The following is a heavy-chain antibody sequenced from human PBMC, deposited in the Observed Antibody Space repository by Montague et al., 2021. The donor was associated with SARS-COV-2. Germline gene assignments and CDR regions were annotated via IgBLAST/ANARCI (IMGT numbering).Heavy chain of an antibody. CDR2: INHSGST. CDR1: GGSFSGYY. Sequence: SETLSLTCAVYGGSFSGYYWSWIRQPPGKGLEWIGEINHSGSTNYNPSLKSRVTISVDTSKNQFSRKLSSVTAADTAVYYCARGRTVTTFYDYYYYGMDVWGQGTTVTVSS. D-gene: IGHD4-17*01. J-gene: IGHJ6*02. V-gene: IGHV4-34*01. CDR3: ARGRTVTTFYDYYYYGMDV.